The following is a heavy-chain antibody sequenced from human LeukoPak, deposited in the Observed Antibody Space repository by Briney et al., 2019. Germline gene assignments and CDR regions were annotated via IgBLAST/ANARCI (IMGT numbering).Heavy chain of an antibody. CDR2: IYPGDSDA. Sequence: GESLNISCTGSGYSFTSYWIGWVRQMPGKGLEWRGIIYPGDSDARYSPSFQGQVTISVDKSISTAYLQWRSLKASDTAIYYCATTSPQVWFDPWGQGTLVTVSA. CDR1: GYSFTSYW. CDR3: ATTSPQVWFDP. V-gene: IGHV5-51*01. J-gene: IGHJ5*02.